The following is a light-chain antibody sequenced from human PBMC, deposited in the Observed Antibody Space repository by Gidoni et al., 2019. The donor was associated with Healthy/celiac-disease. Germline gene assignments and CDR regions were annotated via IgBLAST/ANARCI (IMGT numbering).Light chain of an antibody. J-gene: IGKJ5*01. CDR3: QQSYSTPSIT. CDR2: AAS. CDR1: QSISSY. V-gene: IGKV1-39*01. Sequence: DIQMTQSPSSLSASVGDRVTITCRASQSISSYLNWYQQKPGKAPKLLIYAASSLQSGVPSSFSGSGSGTDFTLTISSLQPEDFATYSCQQSYSTPSITFGQGTRLEIK.